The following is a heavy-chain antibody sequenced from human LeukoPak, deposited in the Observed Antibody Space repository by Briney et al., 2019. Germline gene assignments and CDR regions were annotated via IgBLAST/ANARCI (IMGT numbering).Heavy chain of an antibody. CDR1: GYTFTNYD. D-gene: IGHD3-16*02. Sequence: ASVKVSCKASGYTFTNYDIIWVRQATGQGPEWVGWMSPSSGKAGYGQKFQGRVTMTRNTSTNTAYMELSSLRSDDSAVYYCAREGDDYVWGSSRSDWFDAWGQGTLVTVPS. J-gene: IGHJ5*02. CDR3: AREGDDYVWGSSRSDWFDA. V-gene: IGHV1-8*01. CDR2: MSPSSGKA.